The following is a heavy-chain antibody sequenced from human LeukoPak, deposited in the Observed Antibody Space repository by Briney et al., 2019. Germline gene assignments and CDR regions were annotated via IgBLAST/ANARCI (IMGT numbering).Heavy chain of an antibody. V-gene: IGHV4-38-2*02. J-gene: IGHJ4*02. D-gene: IGHD4-23*01. CDR1: GYSISSGYY. CDR2: LYHSGST. Sequence: SETLSLTCTVSGYSISSGYYWAWIRQPPGKGLEWIGSLYHSGSTYSNPSLKSRVTISVDTSKNQFSLKLSSVTAADTAVYYCARDSGAYGGNSEDYWGQGTLVTVSS. CDR3: ARDSGAYGGNSEDY.